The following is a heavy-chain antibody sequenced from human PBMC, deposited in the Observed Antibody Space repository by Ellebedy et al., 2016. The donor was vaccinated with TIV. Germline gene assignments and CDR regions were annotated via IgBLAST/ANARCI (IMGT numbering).Heavy chain of an antibody. D-gene: IGHD3-9*01. Sequence: GGSLRLSCAASGFXXISFSMRWVXQAPGHFLEWVSGVSGSGGATYYADSVKGRFTISRDNSKNTLHRQMNSLRGEDTAVYYCAKGSYNDIPNGNLKLWGQGTLVTVSS. CDR3: AKGSYNDIPNGNLKL. CDR2: VSGSGGAT. CDR1: GFXXISFS. V-gene: IGHV3-23*01. J-gene: IGHJ4*02.